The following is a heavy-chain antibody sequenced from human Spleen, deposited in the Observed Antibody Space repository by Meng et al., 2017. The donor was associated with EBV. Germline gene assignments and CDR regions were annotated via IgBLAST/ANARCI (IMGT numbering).Heavy chain of an antibody. CDR1: GGSVSSGSYY. V-gene: IGHV4-61*01. Sequence: QVQLQEPGPGLVKPSETLSLTCTVSGGSVSSGSYYWSWIRQPPGKGLEWIGYIYYSGSTNYNPSLKSRVTISVDTSKNQFSLKVDSVTAADTAVYYCARVGGGDYGGAWWFDPWGQGTLVTVSS. CDR2: IYYSGST. D-gene: IGHD4-17*01. J-gene: IGHJ5*02. CDR3: ARVGGGDYGGAWWFDP.